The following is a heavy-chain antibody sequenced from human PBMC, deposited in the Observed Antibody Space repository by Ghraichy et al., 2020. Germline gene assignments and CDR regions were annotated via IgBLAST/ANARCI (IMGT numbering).Heavy chain of an antibody. CDR2: IHTNGNT. Sequence: SETLSLTCTVSGGSLSSGSYYWSWIRQPAGMGLEWIGRIHTNGNTDYNASFTGRATISVDRSKNQFSLRLSSVTAADTAVYYRATFGGGVTTGYWGQGTLVTVSS. CDR1: GGSLSSGSYY. D-gene: IGHD4-11*01. CDR3: ATFGGGVTTGY. V-gene: IGHV4-61*02. J-gene: IGHJ4*02.